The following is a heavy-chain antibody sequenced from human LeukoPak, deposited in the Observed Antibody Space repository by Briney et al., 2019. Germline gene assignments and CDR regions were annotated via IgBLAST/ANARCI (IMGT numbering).Heavy chain of an antibody. V-gene: IGHV3-66*01. CDR2: IYSGGST. Sequence: GGSLRPSCAASGFTVSSNYMSWVRQAPGKGLEWVSVIYSGGSTYYADPVKDRFTISRDNSKNTVYLQMNSLRAEDTALYYCARGGASTYWFIDYWGQGTQVTVSS. CDR3: ARGGASTYWFIDY. J-gene: IGHJ4*02. CDR1: GFTVSSNY. D-gene: IGHD2-8*02.